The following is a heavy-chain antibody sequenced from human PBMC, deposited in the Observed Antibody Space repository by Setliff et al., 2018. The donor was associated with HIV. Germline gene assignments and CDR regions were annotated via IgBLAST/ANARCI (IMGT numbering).Heavy chain of an antibody. CDR1: GNMFSSYV. J-gene: IGHJ4*02. CDR2: IIPYLRSP. V-gene: IGHV1-69*13. CDR3: ARDVSAEMYSTRLDY. Sequence: SVKVSCKVSGNMFSSYVFSWVRQAPGQGLEWVGGIIPYLRSPNYAQKFQGRVTITADESTSTVYMELSGLTSDDTAIYYCARDVSAEMYSTRLDYWGQGTLVTSPQ. D-gene: IGHD2-21*01.